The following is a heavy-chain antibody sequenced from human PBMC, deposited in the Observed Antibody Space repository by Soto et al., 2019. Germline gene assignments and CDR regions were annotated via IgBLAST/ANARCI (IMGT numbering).Heavy chain of an antibody. J-gene: IGHJ4*02. CDR3: ARDQEIPIRYSSGWYALGL. Sequence: ASVKVSCKASGYTFTSYYMHWVRQAPGQGLEWMGIINPSGGSTSYAQKFQGRVTMTRDTSTSTVYMELSSLRSEDTAVYYCARDQEIPIRYSSGWYALGLWGQGTLVTVSS. CDR2: INPSGGST. CDR1: GYTFTSYY. D-gene: IGHD6-19*01. V-gene: IGHV1-46*01.